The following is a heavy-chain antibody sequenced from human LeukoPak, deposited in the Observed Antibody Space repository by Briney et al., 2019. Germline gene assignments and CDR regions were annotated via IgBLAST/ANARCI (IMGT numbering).Heavy chain of an antibody. Sequence: GRSLRLSCAASGFTVSSNYMSWVRQAPGKGLECVAVLWFEGSNKYYADSAKERFTISRDNSKNTLYLQMNSLRAEDTAVYYCARVVRFLEWYFDYWGREPWSPSPQ. V-gene: IGHV3-33*08. J-gene: IGHJ4*02. CDR2: LWFEGSNK. CDR1: GFTVSSNY. D-gene: IGHD3-3*01. CDR3: ARVVRFLEWYFDY.